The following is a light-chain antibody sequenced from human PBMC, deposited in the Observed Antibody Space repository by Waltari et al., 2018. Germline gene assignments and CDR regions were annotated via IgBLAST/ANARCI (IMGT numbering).Light chain of an antibody. J-gene: IGKJ1*01. CDR2: LGS. CDR1: QSLLHSSGYNY. Sequence: DIVMTQSPLSLPVTPGEPAPISSRPSQSLLHSSGYNYLDWYLQKPGQSTQLLIYLGSNRASGVPDRFSGSGSGTDFTLKISRVEAEDVGVYYCMQALQTPRTFGQGTKVEIK. CDR3: MQALQTPRT. V-gene: IGKV2-28*01.